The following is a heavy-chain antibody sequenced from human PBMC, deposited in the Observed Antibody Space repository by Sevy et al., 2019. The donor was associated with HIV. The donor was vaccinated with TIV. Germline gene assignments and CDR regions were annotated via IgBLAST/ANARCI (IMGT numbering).Heavy chain of an antibody. V-gene: IGHV3-7*01. CDR1: GFTFSDYW. D-gene: IGHD2-21*02. J-gene: IGHJ1*01. Sequence: GGSLRLSCAASGFTFSDYWMSWVRQAPGKGLEWVANIKQDGSQKYFADSVKGRFTISRDNAKNSLYLQMDNLRAEDMSVYYWASKVGDMWGQGTMVTVSS. CDR2: IKQDGSQK. CDR3: ASKVGDM.